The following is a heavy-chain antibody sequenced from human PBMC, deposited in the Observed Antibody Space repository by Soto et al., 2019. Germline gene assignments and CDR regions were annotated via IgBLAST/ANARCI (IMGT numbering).Heavy chain of an antibody. CDR1: GGSISSSSYY. D-gene: IGHD5-12*01. J-gene: IGHJ4*02. CDR3: ARRDSGYDWGYFDY. Sequence: PSETLSLTCTVSGGSISSSSYYWGWIRQPPGKGLEWIGSIYYSGSTYYNPSLKSRVTISVDTSKNQFSLKLSSVTAADTAVYYCARRDSGYDWGYFDYWGQGTLVTVSS. CDR2: IYYSGST. V-gene: IGHV4-39*01.